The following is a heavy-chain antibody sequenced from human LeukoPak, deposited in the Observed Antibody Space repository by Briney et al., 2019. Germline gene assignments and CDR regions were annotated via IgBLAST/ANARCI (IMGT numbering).Heavy chain of an antibody. D-gene: IGHD3-10*01. CDR1: GYTFTGYY. CDR2: INPNSGGT. V-gene: IGHV1-2*02. J-gene: IGHJ4*02. CDR3: ARPSGLGSYYNV. Sequence: GASVKVSCKASGYTFTGYYMHWLRQAPGQGLEWMGWINPNSGGTNYAQKFQGRVTMTRDTSISTAYMELSRLTSDDTAVYYCARPSGLGSYYNVWGQGTLVTVSS.